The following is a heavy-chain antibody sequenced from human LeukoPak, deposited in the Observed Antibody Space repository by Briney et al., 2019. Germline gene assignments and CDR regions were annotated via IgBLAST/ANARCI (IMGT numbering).Heavy chain of an antibody. CDR2: IYYSGST. CDR3: AKGRSCTNGVCYSWFPEI. J-gene: IGHJ3*02. CDR1: GGSISSGGYY. D-gene: IGHD2-8*01. Sequence: PSQTLSLTCTVSGGSISSGGYYWSWIRQHPGKGLEWIGYIYYSGSTYYNPSLKSRVTISVDTSKNQFSLKLSSVTAADTAVYYCAKGRSCTNGVCYSWFPEIWGQGTMVTVSS. V-gene: IGHV4-31*03.